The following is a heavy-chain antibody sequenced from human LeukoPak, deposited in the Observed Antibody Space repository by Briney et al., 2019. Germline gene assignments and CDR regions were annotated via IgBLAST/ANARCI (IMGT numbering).Heavy chain of an antibody. CDR2: INSDGSST. V-gene: IGHV3-74*01. J-gene: IGHJ1*01. CDR1: GFTFSSYW. CDR3: ASSSWSSEYFHY. D-gene: IGHD6-13*01. Sequence: GGSLRLSCAASGFTFSSYWMHWVRQAPGKGLVWVSRINSDGSSTNYADSVKGRFTISRDNAKDTLYLQMNSLRAEDTAVYFCASSSWSSEYFHYWGQGTLVTVSS.